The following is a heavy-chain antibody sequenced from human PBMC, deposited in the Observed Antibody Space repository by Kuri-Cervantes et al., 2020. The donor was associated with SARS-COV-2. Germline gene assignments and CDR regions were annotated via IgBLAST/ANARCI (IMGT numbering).Heavy chain of an antibody. J-gene: IGHJ5*02. CDR2: ISAYNGNT. V-gene: IGHV1-18*01. D-gene: IGHD3-22*01. Sequence: ASVKVSCKASGYTFTSYGISWVRQAPGQGLEWMGWISAYNGNTNYAQKLQGRVTMTTDTSTSTAYMELRSLRSDDTAVYYCARVPSYYYDSSGYYDLWGQGTLVTVSS. CDR3: ARVPSYYYDSSGYYDL. CDR1: GYTFTSYG.